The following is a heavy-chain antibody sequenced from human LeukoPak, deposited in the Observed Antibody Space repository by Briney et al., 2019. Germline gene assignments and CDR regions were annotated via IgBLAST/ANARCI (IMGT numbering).Heavy chain of an antibody. CDR1: GFTFSNYW. CDR3: ATLGYYFDDTGYSPSFNY. V-gene: IGHV3-7*01. J-gene: IGHJ4*02. D-gene: IGHD3-22*01. CDR2: IKQDGSEK. Sequence: PGGSLRLSCAASGFTFSNYWMSWVRQAPGKGLQWVANIKQDGSEKYYVDSVKGRFTTSRDNTKNSLYLQMNSLRAEDTAVYYCATLGYYFDDTGYSPSFNYWGEGTLVTVSS.